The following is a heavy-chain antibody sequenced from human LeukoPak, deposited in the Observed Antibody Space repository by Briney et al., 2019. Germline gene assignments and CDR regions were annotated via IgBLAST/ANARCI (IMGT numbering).Heavy chain of an antibody. V-gene: IGHV4-59*12. CDR1: GGSISSYY. CDR3: AREYVGVLEN. J-gene: IGHJ4*02. D-gene: IGHD1-26*01. CDR2: IYYSGST. Sequence: PSETLSLTCTVSGGSISSYYWSWIRQPPGKGLEWIGYIYYSGSTNYNPSLKSRVTMSVDTSKNQFSLKLSSVTAADTAVYYCAREYVGVLENWGQGTLVTVSS.